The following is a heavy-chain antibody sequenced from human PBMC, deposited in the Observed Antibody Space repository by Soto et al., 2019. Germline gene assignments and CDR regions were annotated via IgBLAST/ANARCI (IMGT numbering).Heavy chain of an antibody. D-gene: IGHD2-21*01. J-gene: IGHJ6*02. CDR1: GGSISSSSYY. V-gene: IGHV4-39*01. CDR2: IYYSGST. Sequence: SETLSLTCTVSGGSISSSSYYWGWIRQPPGKGLEWIGSIYYSGSTYYNPSLKSRVTISVDTSKNQFSLKLSSVTAADTAVYYCARPRYYSTPEDYYYYGMDVWGQGTTVTVSS. CDR3: ARPRYYSTPEDYYYYGMDV.